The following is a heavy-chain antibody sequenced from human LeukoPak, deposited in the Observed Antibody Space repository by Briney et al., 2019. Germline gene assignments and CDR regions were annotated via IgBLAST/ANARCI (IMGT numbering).Heavy chain of an antibody. CDR3: ARDKNSAYVGVPGDNWFDP. Sequence: PSQTLSLTCTVSGGSISSGGYYWSWIRQPPGKGLEWIGSIYYGGGTYYNPSLKSRVTISVDTSKNQFSLKLSSVTAADTAVYYCARDKNSAYVGVPGDNWFDPWGQGTLVTVSS. D-gene: IGHD1-26*01. V-gene: IGHV4-39*07. CDR2: IYYGGGT. CDR1: GGSISSGGYY. J-gene: IGHJ5*02.